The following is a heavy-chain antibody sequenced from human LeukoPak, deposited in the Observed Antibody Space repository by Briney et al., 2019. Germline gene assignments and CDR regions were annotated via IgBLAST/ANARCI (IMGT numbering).Heavy chain of an antibody. CDR3: ARDLYGRFDY. CDR1: AGSVSTINYY. J-gene: IGHJ4*02. CDR2: TDYSGST. Sequence: SETLSLTCSVSAGSVSTINYYWTWIRQPPGKGLKWVGYTDYSGSTNYNPSLKSRVTISVDTSKNRFSLKLTSLTAADTAVYYCARDLYGRFDYWGQGSLVTVSS. D-gene: IGHD4-17*01. V-gene: IGHV4-61*01.